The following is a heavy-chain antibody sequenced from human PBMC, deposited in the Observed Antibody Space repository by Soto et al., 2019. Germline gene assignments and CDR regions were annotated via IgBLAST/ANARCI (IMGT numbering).Heavy chain of an antibody. Sequence: RGSLRLSCAASGFTFSTYGMSWVRQAPGKGLEWVLVISGSGGRTYYADSVKGRFTISRDNSKNTLYLQMNSLRAEDTAVYYCAKDEMIVAGYQYYAMDVWGQGTTVTVSS. V-gene: IGHV3-23*01. J-gene: IGHJ6*02. CDR3: AKDEMIVAGYQYYAMDV. D-gene: IGHD3-22*01. CDR2: ISGSGGRT. CDR1: GFTFSTYG.